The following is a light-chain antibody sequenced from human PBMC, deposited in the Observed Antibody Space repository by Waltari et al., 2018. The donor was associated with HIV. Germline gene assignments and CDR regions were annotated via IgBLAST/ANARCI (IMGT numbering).Light chain of an antibody. J-gene: IGLJ2*01. Sequence: SDLTQPASLSGFLGQSITTSCTGGARVVGFYNFTSCYQHKPGNVPKLFLYLVDTRASGIPGRFSGSKSGNTASLTISGLQIEDEGLYFCASYTADDTILFGGGTTVTVL. CDR1: ARVVGFYNF. CDR3: ASYTADDTIL. V-gene: IGLV2-14*01. CDR2: LVD.